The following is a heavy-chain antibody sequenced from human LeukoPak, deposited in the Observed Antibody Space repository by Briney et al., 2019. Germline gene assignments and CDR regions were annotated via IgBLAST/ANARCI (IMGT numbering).Heavy chain of an antibody. CDR2: IHASGSANYNPSLKNT. V-gene: IGHV4-4*07. CDR3: ARADKGLDY. CDR1: GGSISTYY. Sequence: SETLSLTCTVSGGSISTYYWSWIRQPAGKGLEWIGRIHASGSANYNPSLKNTNYNPSLKSRVTISVDTSKNQFSLKLSSVTAADTAVYYCARADKGLDYWGQGTLVTVSS. J-gene: IGHJ4*02. D-gene: IGHD3-9*01.